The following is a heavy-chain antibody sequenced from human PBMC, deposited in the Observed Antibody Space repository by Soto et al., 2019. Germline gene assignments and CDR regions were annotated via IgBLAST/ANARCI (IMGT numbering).Heavy chain of an antibody. Sequence: ASVKLCCKASGYTFTGYYTHWVRQAPGQGLEWMGWINPNSGGTNYAQKFQGWVTMTRDTSISTAYMELSRLRSDDTAVYYCARAYSRSHLDYWGQGSLVTVSS. D-gene: IGHD6-13*01. CDR3: ARAYSRSHLDY. J-gene: IGHJ4*02. CDR1: GYTFTGYY. V-gene: IGHV1-2*04. CDR2: INPNSGGT.